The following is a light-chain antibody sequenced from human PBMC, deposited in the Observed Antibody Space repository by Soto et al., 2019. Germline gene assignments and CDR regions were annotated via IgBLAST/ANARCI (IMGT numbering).Light chain of an antibody. V-gene: IGLV2-14*01. CDR1: SSDVGGYNY. Sequence: QSVLAQPASVSGSPGQSTIISCTGTSSDVGGYNYVSWYQQHPGKAPKFLIYEVDNRASGVSDRFSGSKSGNTASLTISGLKTEDEADYYCQSYDSIWVFGGGTKLTVL. J-gene: IGLJ3*02. CDR3: QSYDSIWV. CDR2: EVD.